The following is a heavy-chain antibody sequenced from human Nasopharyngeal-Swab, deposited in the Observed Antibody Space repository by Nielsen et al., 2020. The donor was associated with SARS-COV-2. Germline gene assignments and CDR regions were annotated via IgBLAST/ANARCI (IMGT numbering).Heavy chain of an antibody. J-gene: IGHJ6*02. CDR1: GYTFTSYY. Sequence: ASVKVSCKASGYTFTSYYMHWVRQAPGQGLEWMGIINPSGGSTSYAQKFQGRVTMTRDTSTSTVYMELRSLGSEDTAVYYCARDPTLAVETETTYYYYGMDVWGQGTTVTVSS. V-gene: IGHV1-46*01. CDR2: INPSGGST. D-gene: IGHD6-19*01. CDR3: ARDPTLAVETETTYYYYGMDV.